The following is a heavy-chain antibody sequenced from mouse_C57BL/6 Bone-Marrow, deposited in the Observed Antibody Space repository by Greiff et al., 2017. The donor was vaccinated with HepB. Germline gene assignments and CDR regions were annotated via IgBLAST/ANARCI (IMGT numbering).Heavy chain of an antibody. D-gene: IGHD1-1*01. Sequence: EVKLMESGGGLVKPGGSLKLSCAASGFTFSSYALSWVRQTPEKRLEWVATISDGGSYTYYPDNVKGRFTISRDNAKNNMYLQMSHLTSEDTAMYYCARATYGSSEAWFAYWGQGNLVTVSA. CDR2: ISDGGSYT. CDR3: ARATYGSSEAWFAY. V-gene: IGHV5-4*03. CDR1: GFTFSSYA. J-gene: IGHJ3*01.